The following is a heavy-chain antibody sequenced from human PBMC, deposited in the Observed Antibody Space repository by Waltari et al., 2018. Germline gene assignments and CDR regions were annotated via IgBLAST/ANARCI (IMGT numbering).Heavy chain of an antibody. V-gene: IGHV4-39*01. D-gene: IGHD5-18*01. CDR2: IYYSGST. Sequence: QLQLQESGPGLVKPSETLSLTCTVSGGSISSSSYDWGWIRQPPGKGLEWIGSIYYSGSTYSNPSLKSRVTISVDTSKNQFSLKLSSVTAADTAVYYCARLSGYSYGYGVWGQGTLVTVSS. CDR1: GGSISSSSYD. CDR3: ARLSGYSYGYGV. J-gene: IGHJ4*02.